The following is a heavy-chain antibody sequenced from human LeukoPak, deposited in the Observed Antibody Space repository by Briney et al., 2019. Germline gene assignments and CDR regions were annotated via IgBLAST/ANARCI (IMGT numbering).Heavy chain of an antibody. CDR2: MNPNSGNT. J-gene: IGHJ3*02. D-gene: IGHD3-22*01. CDR1: GYTFTSYD. CDR3: ARTTPNNYYDSSGYYGDAFDI. V-gene: IGHV1-8*01. Sequence: ASVKVSCKASGYTFTSYDINWVRQATGQGLEWMGWMNPNSGNTGYAQKFQGRVTMTRNTSISTAYMELSSLRSEDTAVYYCARTTPNNYYDSSGYYGDAFDIWGQGTMVTVSS.